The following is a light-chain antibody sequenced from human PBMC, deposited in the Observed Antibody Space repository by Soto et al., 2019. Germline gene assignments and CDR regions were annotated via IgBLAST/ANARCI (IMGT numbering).Light chain of an antibody. CDR1: QTISSW. V-gene: IGKV1-5*01. CDR2: DAS. Sequence: DIQMTQSPFTLSASVGDRVTITCRASQTISSWLAWYQQIPGKAPKLLIYDASNLESGVPSRFSGSGSGTEFTLTISILQPEDFAVYYCQQYENYWTFGQGTKVEIK. J-gene: IGKJ1*01. CDR3: QQYENYWT.